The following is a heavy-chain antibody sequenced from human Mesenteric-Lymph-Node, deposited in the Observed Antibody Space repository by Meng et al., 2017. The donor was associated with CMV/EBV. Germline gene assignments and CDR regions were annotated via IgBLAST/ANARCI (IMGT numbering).Heavy chain of an antibody. J-gene: IGHJ2*01. CDR3: ARSGDIVVVPADPYWYFDL. CDR2: IIPIFGTA. CDR1: FRSSA. D-gene: IGHD2-2*01. Sequence: FRSSAFSWVRQAPGHGLGWMGGIIPIFGTANYAQKFQGRVTITADESTSTAYMELSSLRSEDTAVYYCARSGDIVVVPADPYWYFDLWGRGTLVTVSS. V-gene: IGHV1-69*01.